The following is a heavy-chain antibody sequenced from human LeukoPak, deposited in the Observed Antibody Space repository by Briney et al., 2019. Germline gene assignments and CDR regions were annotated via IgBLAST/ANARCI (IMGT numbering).Heavy chain of an antibody. J-gene: IGHJ4*01. CDR1: GFTFISYG. CDR2: INTDGSGT. Sequence: GGSLRPSCAASGFTFISYGMQWVRQAPGKGLAWVSRINTDGSGTAYADSVKGRFTISRDNAKNTLYLQMNSLRAEDTALYYCARELPREVTLDYWGQGTLVTVSS. D-gene: IGHD2-21*02. V-gene: IGHV3-74*01. CDR3: ARELPREVTLDY.